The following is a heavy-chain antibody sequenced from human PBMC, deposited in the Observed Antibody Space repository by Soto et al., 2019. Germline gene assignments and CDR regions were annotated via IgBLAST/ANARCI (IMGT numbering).Heavy chain of an antibody. J-gene: IGHJ6*02. V-gene: IGHV1-18*04. CDR1: GYTFTGYY. CDR2: ISAYNGNT. D-gene: IGHD3-3*01. CDR3: ARAPVTIFGVVIMLDYYYGMDV. Sequence: SLNVSCNASGYTFTGYYMHWVRQAPGQGLEWMGWISAYNGNTNYAQKLQGRVTMTTDTSTSTAYMELRSLRSDDTAVYYCARAPVTIFGVVIMLDYYYGMDVWGQGTTVTVSS.